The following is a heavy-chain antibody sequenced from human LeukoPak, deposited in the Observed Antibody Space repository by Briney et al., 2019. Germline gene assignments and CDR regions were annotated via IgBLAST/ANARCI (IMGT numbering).Heavy chain of an antibody. CDR1: GYTFSGSY. Sequence: GASVKVSCKASGYTFSGSYIYWARQAPGQRLEWMGWINPNSGDTHYAQNFQGRVTMTRDTSITTAYMELSSLRSDDTGVYYCARGFYGMDVWGQETTVTVSS. V-gene: IGHV1-2*02. CDR2: INPNSGDT. CDR3: ARGFYGMDV. J-gene: IGHJ6*02.